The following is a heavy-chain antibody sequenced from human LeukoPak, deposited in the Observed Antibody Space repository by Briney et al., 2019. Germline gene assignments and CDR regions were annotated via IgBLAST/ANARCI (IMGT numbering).Heavy chain of an antibody. CDR2: ISWNSGSI. CDR3: AKDIRPDYSNYVYESDAFDI. CDR1: GFTFDDYA. V-gene: IGHV3-9*01. Sequence: PGRSLRLSCAASGFTFDDYAMHWVRQAPGKGLEWVSGISWNSGSIGDAYSVQGRFTISRDNAKNSLYLQMNSLRAEDTALYYCAKDIRPDYSNYVYESDAFDIWGQGTMVTVSS. J-gene: IGHJ3*02. D-gene: IGHD4-11*01.